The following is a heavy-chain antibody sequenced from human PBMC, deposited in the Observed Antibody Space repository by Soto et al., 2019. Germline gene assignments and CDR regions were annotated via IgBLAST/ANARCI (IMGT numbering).Heavy chain of an antibody. J-gene: IGHJ4*02. V-gene: IGHV4-39*01. Sequence: PSETLSLTCTVSGDSIRSTSYYWGWIRQSPGKGLEWIGNIYYYGSTYYNPSLKSRVTVSVDTSKNQFSLKLRSVTAADTAVYYCARHPMVRDFDWLLYYDSWGQGTLVTVSS. CDR3: ARHPMVRDFDWLLYYDS. CDR1: GDSIRSTSYY. D-gene: IGHD3-9*01. CDR2: IYYYGST.